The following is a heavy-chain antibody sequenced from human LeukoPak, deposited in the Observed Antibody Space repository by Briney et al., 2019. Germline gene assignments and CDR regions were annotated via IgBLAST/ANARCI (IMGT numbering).Heavy chain of an antibody. D-gene: IGHD2-2*01. CDR2: IYHSGST. Sequence: SGTLSLTCAVSGGSISSSNWWSWVRPPPGKGLEWIGEIYHSGSTNYNPSLKSRVTISVDTSKNQFSLKLSSVTAADTAVYYCARGLRYCSSTSCHTGRYGIWGQGTMVTVSS. CDR3: ARGLRYCSSTSCHTGRYGI. J-gene: IGHJ3*02. V-gene: IGHV4-4*02. CDR1: GGSISSSNW.